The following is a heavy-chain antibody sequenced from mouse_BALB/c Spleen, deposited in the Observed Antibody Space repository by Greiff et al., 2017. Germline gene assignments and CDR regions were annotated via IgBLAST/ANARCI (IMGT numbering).Heavy chain of an antibody. J-gene: IGHJ3*01. D-gene: IGHD2-4*01. CDR2: INPSNGRT. Sequence: VQLQQPGAELVKPGASVKLSCKASGYTFTSYWMHWVKQRPGQGLEWIGEINPSNGRTNYNEKFKSKATLTVDKSSSTAYMQLSSLTSEDSAVYYCARSTMITTEVAYWGQGTLVTVSA. CDR3: ARSTMITTEVAY. V-gene: IGHV1S81*02. CDR1: GYTFTSYW.